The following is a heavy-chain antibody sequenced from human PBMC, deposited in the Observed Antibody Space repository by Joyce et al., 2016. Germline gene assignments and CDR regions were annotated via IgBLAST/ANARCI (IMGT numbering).Heavy chain of an antibody. V-gene: IGHV3-21*01. J-gene: IGHJ4*02. D-gene: IGHD2-8*01. CDR3: ARSSYTNGIFDY. Sequence: AASGFTFSSYSMSWVRQAPGQGLGWVSSLSSSSSYRKYTDSVKGRFTISRDNAKNTLYLQMNSLRVEDTAVYYCARSSYTNGIFDYWGQGTLVTVSS. CDR2: LSSSSSYR. CDR1: GFTFSSYS.